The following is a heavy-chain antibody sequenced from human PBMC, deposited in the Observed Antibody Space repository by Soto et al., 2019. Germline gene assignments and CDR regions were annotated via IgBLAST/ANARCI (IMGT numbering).Heavy chain of an antibody. CDR2: IHHSGSS. Sequence: QVQLQESGPGLVKPSGTLSLTCAVSGASITGTNWWTWVRQPPGKGLGWIGEIHHSGSSNYNPSLASRVTISVDKSQNQFSLKLSCVTAADTAVYFCRTTAWEGGYDDRFDYWGQGILGNVSS. CDR3: RTTAWEGGYDDRFDY. V-gene: IGHV4-4*02. J-gene: IGHJ4*02. CDR1: GASITGTNW. D-gene: IGHD5-12*01.